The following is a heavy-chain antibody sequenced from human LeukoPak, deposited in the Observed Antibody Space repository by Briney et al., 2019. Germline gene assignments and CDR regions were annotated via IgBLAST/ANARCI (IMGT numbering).Heavy chain of an antibody. Sequence: ASVKVSCKASGYTFTEYYMHWVRQAPGQGFEWMGWINPNSGDTNYAQKFQGRVTMTRDTSISTAHMELSRLRSDDTAVYYCARANFLYCSSTTCLFDYWGQGTPVIVSS. D-gene: IGHD2-2*01. CDR3: ARANFLYCSSTTCLFDY. J-gene: IGHJ4*02. V-gene: IGHV1-2*02. CDR2: INPNSGDT. CDR1: GYTFTEYY.